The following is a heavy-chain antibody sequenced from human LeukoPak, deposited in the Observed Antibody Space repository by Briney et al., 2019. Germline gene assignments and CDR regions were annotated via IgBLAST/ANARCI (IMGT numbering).Heavy chain of an antibody. CDR3: ARGDTAMVNGAFDI. CDR1: GLTFRNAW. Sequence: KTGGSLRLSCVVSGLTFRNAWMISVRQAPGKGREWVTSISSSSSYIYYADSVKGRFTISRDNAKNSLYLQMNSLRAEDTAVYYCARGDTAMVNGAFDIWGQGTMVTVSS. V-gene: IGHV3-21*01. CDR2: ISSSSSYI. D-gene: IGHD5-18*01. J-gene: IGHJ3*02.